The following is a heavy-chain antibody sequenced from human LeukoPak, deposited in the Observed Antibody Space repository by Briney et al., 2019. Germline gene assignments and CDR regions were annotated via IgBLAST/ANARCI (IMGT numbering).Heavy chain of an antibody. CDR2: INSDVSST. J-gene: IGHJ4*02. D-gene: IGHD3-16*02. V-gene: IGHV3-74*01. Sequence: GGSLRLSCAASGFTFSSYWMHWVRQAPGKGLVWVSRINSDVSSTYYADSVKGRFTISRDNAKNTLYLQMNSLRVGDTALYYCARGAGELSSTGDYWGQGTLVTVSS. CDR1: GFTFSSYW. CDR3: ARGAGELSSTGDY.